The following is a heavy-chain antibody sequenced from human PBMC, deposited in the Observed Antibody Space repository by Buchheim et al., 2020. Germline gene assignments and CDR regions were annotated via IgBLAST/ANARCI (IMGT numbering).Heavy chain of an antibody. J-gene: IGHJ5*02. CDR2: IKEDESEK. CDR3: CYGGPKWFDP. D-gene: IGHD2-2*01. CDR1: GFTFSSNW. Sequence: EVQLVESGGGLVQPGGSLRLSCAVSGFTFSSNWMSWVRQAPGKGLEWVANIKEDESEKYFVDSVKGRFTISRDIAKTSLYLEMTSLRPEDTAVYFCCYGGPKWFDPWGQGTL. V-gene: IGHV3-7*01.